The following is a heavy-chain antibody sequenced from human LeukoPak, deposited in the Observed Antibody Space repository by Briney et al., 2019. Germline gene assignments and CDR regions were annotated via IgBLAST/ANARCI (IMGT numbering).Heavy chain of an antibody. J-gene: IGHJ6*02. CDR3: ARSITNNYYYGMDV. V-gene: IGHV1-8*01. CDR1: GYTFTSYD. D-gene: IGHD1-1*01. Sequence: ASVKVSCKASGYTFTSYDIDWVRQATGQGLEWMGWMNPNSGNTGYAQKFQGRVTMTRNTSISTAYMELSSLRSEDTAVYYCARSITNNYYYGMDVWGRGTTVTVSS. CDR2: MNPNSGNT.